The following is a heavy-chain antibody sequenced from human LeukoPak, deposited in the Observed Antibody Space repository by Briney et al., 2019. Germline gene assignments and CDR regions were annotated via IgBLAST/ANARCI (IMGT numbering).Heavy chain of an antibody. Sequence: SETLSLTCTVSGGSISGSDHYWAWFRQSPGKGLEWIGSIKDTGNTYDNPSVTGRVTMSVATSMNQFSLRLSSVTAADTAVYYCARRRHNFDFYDVWGQGTRVTVSS. D-gene: IGHD3/OR15-3a*01. CDR3: ARRRHNFDFYDV. CDR1: GGSISGSDHY. J-gene: IGHJ3*01. V-gene: IGHV4-39*01. CDR2: IKDTGNT.